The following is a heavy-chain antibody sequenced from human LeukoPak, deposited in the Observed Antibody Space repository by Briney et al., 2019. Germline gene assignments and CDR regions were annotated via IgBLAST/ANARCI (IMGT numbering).Heavy chain of an antibody. CDR3: AKEKGVYCSSTSCYREILDY. J-gene: IGHJ4*02. Sequence: GGSLRLSCAASGFTFSSYAMSWVRQAPGKELEWVSAINGPGDDTYYADSVKGRFTISRDNSKNTLYLQMHSLRAEDTAVYYCAKEKGVYCSSTSCYREILDYWGQGTLVTVSS. CDR1: GFTFSSYA. D-gene: IGHD2-2*01. V-gene: IGHV3-23*01. CDR2: INGPGDDT.